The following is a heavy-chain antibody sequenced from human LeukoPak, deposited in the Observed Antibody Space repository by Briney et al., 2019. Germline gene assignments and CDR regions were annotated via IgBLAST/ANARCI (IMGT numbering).Heavy chain of an antibody. Sequence: SETLSLTCTVSGGSISSYYWSWIRQPPGKGLEWIGYIYYSGSTNYNPSLKSRVTISVDTSKNQFSLKLSSVTAADTAVYDCARAGVRKYYFDYWGHGTLVTVSS. V-gene: IGHV4-59*01. CDR3: ARAGVRKYYFDY. CDR2: IYYSGST. J-gene: IGHJ4*01. D-gene: IGHD1-1*01. CDR1: GGSISSYY.